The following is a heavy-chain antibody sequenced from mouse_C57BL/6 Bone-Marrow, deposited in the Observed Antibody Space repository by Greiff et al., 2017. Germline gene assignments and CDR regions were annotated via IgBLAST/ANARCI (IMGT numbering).Heavy chain of an antibody. CDR1: GFTLSDAW. D-gene: IGHD2-3*01. CDR2: IRNKANNHAT. CDR3: TRPKDGFLYAMDY. J-gene: IGHJ4*01. Sequence: EVQLQESGGGLVQPGGSMKLPCAVSGFTLSDAWMDWVRQSPEKGLEWVAEIRNKANNHATYYAESVKGRFTISRDDSKSSVYLQMNSLKAEDTGIYYSTRPKDGFLYAMDYWGQGTSVTVSS. V-gene: IGHV6-6*01.